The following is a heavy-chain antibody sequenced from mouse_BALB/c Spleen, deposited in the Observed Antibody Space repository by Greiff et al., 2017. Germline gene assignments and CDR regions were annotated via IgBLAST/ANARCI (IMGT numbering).Heavy chain of an antibody. D-gene: IGHD1-1*01. J-gene: IGHJ3*01. CDR2: INPSTGYT. CDR1: GYTFTSYW. V-gene: IGHV1-7*01. Sequence: QVQLKESGAELAKPGASVKMSCKASGYTFTSYWMHWVKQRPGQGLEWIGYINPSTGYTEYNQKFKDKATLTADKSSSTAYMQLSSLTSEDSAVYYCAREHYGSSSAWFAYWGQGTLVTVSA. CDR3: AREHYGSSSAWFAY.